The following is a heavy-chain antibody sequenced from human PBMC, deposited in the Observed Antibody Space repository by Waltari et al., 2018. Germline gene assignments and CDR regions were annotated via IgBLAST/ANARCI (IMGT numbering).Heavy chain of an antibody. D-gene: IGHD6-6*01. CDR2: IKQDGSEK. V-gene: IGHV3-7*03. CDR3: ARHYSSSSSWFDP. Sequence: EVQLVESGGGLVQPGGSLRLSCAASRFTFSSYWMSWVRQAPGKGLEWVANIKQDGSEKYHVDSVKGRCTISRDNAKNSLYLQMNSLKASDTAMYYCARHYSSSSSWFDPWGQGTLVTVSS. CDR1: RFTFSSYW. J-gene: IGHJ5*02.